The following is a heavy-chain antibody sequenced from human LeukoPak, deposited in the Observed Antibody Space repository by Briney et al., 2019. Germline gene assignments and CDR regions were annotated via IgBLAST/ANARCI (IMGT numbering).Heavy chain of an antibody. Sequence: PSETLSLTCTVSGGSISSHYWSWIRQPPGKGLEWIGYIYYSESANYNPSLKSRVTISVDTSKNQFSLKLSSVTAADTAVYYCARHGVPWNAFDISGQGTMVTVSS. CDR1: GGSISSHY. CDR2: IYYSESA. V-gene: IGHV4-59*08. J-gene: IGHJ3*02. CDR3: ARHGVPWNAFDI. D-gene: IGHD3-3*01.